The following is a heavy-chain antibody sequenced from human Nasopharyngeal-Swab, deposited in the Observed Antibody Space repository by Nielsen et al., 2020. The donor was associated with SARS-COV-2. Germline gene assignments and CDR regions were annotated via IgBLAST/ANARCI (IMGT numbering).Heavy chain of an antibody. CDR1: GFPLAYYA. CDR2: IATNTYGGTA. V-gene: IGHV3-49*02. J-gene: IGHJ3*01. CDR3: VRGQKAFDV. Sequence: SLKIFCKPSGFPLAYYALTLVRQAPGKGLEWLGFIATNTYGGTAKYAASVLDRFSISRDDSRDVAYLQMDGLTLDDTALYHCVRGQKAFDVWGQGAMVTVSS.